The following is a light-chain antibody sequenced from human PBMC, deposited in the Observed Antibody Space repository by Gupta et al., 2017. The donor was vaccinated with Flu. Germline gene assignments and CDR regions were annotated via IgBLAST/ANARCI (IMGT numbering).Light chain of an antibody. CDR3: SSHITGITGV. V-gene: IGLV2-14*01. Sequence: TSSDFGGYKFVSWYQQHPGKAPKLMIYEVSHRPSGVSDRFSGSKSGNTASLTISGLQAEDEGDYYCSSHITGITGVFGGGTKVTVL. CDR2: EVS. CDR1: SSDFGGYKF. J-gene: IGLJ3*02.